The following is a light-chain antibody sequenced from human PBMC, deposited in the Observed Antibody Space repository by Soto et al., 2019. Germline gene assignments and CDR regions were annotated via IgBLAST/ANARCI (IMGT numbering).Light chain of an antibody. CDR2: DVS. CDR3: QQYNSFSPT. Sequence: DILMTQSPSTLSASVVDRVTITCRAIQTIVSWLAWYQQKPGKAPKLLIFDVSTLDSGVPSRFSGSGSGTEFTLTISSLQPDDFATYYCQQYNSFSPTFGQGTKVDIK. CDR1: QTIVSW. V-gene: IGKV1-5*01. J-gene: IGKJ1*01.